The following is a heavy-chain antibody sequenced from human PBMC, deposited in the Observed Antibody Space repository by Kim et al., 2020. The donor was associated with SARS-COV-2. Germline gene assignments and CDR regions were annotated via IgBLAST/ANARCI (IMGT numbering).Heavy chain of an antibody. CDR1: GFTFSSYS. V-gene: IGHV3-21*01. J-gene: IGHJ5*02. CDR3: ARDRAYGDKGWFDP. Sequence: GGSLRLSCAASGFTFSSYSMNWVRQAPGKGLEWVSSISSSSSYIYYADSVKGRFTISRDNAKNSLYLQMNSLRAEDTAVYYCARDRAYGDKGWFDPWGQGTLVTVSS. D-gene: IGHD4-17*01. CDR2: ISSSSSYI.